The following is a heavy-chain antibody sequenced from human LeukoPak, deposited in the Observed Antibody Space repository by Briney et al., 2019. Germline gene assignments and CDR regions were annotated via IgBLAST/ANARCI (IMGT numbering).Heavy chain of an antibody. CDR3: ARGGLGSWTFDS. J-gene: IGHJ5*01. D-gene: IGHD3-10*01. CDR2: ISGTGTTI. V-gene: IGHV3-48*04. Sequence: GGSLRLSCAASGFIFSSYGMNWVRQAPGKGLEWVSYISGTGTTIYYADSVKGRFTISRDNGKYSLNLQMDSLRADDTAVYSCARGGLGSWTFDSWGQGTLVTVSS. CDR1: GFIFSSYG.